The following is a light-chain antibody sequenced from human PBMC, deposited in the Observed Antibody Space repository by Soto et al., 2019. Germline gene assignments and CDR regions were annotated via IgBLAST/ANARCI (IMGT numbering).Light chain of an antibody. Sequence: LTQPPSVSVAPGQTATISCTGTSGDVGNYNLVSWFQHHPGEAPKLLIYEGFRRPSGVSNRFSGSKSGNTASLTVSALQAEDEANYYCSSYAVSDTMIFGGGTKLTVL. CDR3: SSYAVSDTMI. CDR2: EGF. J-gene: IGLJ2*01. V-gene: IGLV2-23*01. CDR1: SGDVGNYNL.